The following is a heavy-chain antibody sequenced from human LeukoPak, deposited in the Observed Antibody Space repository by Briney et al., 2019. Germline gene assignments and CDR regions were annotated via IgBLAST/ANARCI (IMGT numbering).Heavy chain of an antibody. CDR1: GFTFSSSA. J-gene: IGHJ4*02. Sequence: GSLRLSCAASGFTFSSSAMSWIRQPPGKGLEWIGEINHSGITNYNPSLKSRVTISADTSKNQFSLKLTSVTAADTAVYYCANPARDFADSGAITWWGQGTLVTVSS. V-gene: IGHV4-34*08. D-gene: IGHD4-17*01. CDR2: INHSGIT. CDR3: ANPARDFADSGAITW.